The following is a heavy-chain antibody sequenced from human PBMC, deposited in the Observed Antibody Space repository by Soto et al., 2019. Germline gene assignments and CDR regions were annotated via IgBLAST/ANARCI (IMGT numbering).Heavy chain of an antibody. D-gene: IGHD6-6*01. V-gene: IGHV4-59*01. CDR3: ARERWEEYSSSSYFDY. CDR1: GGSISSYY. J-gene: IGHJ4*02. Sequence: LSLTCTVSGGSISSYYWSWIRQPPGKGLEWIGYIYYSGSTNYNPSLKSRVTISVDTSKNQFSLKLSSVTAADTAVYYCARERWEEYSSSSYFDYWGQGTLVTVSS. CDR2: IYYSGST.